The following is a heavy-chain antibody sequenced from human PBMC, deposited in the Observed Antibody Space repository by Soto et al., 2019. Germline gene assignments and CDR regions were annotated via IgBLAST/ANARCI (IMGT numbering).Heavy chain of an antibody. V-gene: IGHV4-34*01. CDR1: GGSFSGYY. Sequence: ASETLSLTCAVYGGSFSGYYWSWIRQPPGKGLEWIGEINHSGSTNYNPSLKSRVTISVDTSKNQSSLKLSSVTAADTAVYYCARGLITFGGVIAFDYWGQGTLVTVSS. D-gene: IGHD3-16*02. J-gene: IGHJ4*02. CDR3: ARGLITFGGVIAFDY. CDR2: INHSGST.